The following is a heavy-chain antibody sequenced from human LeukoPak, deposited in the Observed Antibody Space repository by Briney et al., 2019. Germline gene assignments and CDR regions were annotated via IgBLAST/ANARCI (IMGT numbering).Heavy chain of an antibody. J-gene: IGHJ4*02. D-gene: IGHD1-7*01. CDR3: AKDERNWNYNLASQTYD. CDR2: ISGSGVST. V-gene: IGHV3-23*01. CDR1: GFRFSSYA. Sequence: PGGSLRLACAASGFRFSSYAMSSVRQAPGKGLEWVSAISGSGVSTYYADSVKGRFTVSRDNSKNTLYLQMSSLRAEDTAVYYCAKDERNWNYNLASQTYDWGQGTLVTVSS.